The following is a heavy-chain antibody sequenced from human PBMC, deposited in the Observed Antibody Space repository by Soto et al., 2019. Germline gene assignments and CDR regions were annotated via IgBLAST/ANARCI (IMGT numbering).Heavy chain of an antibody. CDR2: INHSGST. CDR3: ARGDLRWQRYYYYYYGMDV. CDR1: GGSFSGYY. J-gene: IGHJ6*02. V-gene: IGHV4-34*01. D-gene: IGHD4-17*01. Sequence: LSLTCAVYGGSFSGYYWSWIRQPPGKGLEWIGEINHSGSTNYNPSLKSRVTISVDTSKNQFSLKLSSVTAADTAVYYCARGDLRWQRYYYYYYGMDVWGQGTTVTVSS.